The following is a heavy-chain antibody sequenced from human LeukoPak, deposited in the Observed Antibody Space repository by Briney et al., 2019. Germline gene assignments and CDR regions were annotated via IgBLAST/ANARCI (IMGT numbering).Heavy chain of an antibody. V-gene: IGHV5-51*01. CDR3: ASSVGGAAAGTYYFDY. Sequence: GESLKISCKGSGYSFTSSWIGWVRQMPGKGLEWMGIIYPGDSDTRYSPSFQGRVTISADKSISTAYLQWSSLKASDTAMYYCASSVGGAAAGTYYFDYWGQGTLVTVSS. CDR2: IYPGDSDT. D-gene: IGHD6-13*01. CDR1: GYSFTSSW. J-gene: IGHJ4*02.